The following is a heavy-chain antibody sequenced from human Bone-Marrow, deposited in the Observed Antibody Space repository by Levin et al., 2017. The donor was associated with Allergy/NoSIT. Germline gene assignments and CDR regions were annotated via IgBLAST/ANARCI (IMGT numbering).Heavy chain of an antibody. CDR1: GFTFSSYE. Sequence: PSETLSLTCAASGFTFSSYEMNWVRQAPGKGLEWVSYISLSGSTKYYADSVKGRFTISRDNAKNSLYLQMNSLRAEDTAIYYCARAYGVGSWGQGTVVTVSS. V-gene: IGHV3-48*03. J-gene: IGHJ4*02. D-gene: IGHD4-17*01. CDR2: ISLSGSTK. CDR3: ARAYGVGS.